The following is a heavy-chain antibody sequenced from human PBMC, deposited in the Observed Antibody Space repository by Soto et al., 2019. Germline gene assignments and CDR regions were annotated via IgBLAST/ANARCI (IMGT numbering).Heavy chain of an antibody. CDR2: IKSKADGETK. Sequence: LRLSCAASGFTFSHAWMSWVRQAPGKGLEWVGRIKSKADGETKDYGAPVRGRFTISRDDSQDILYLHMNSLRIEDTAVYYCCVIKRRDQYSTSGYWFDPWGPGTLVTVSS. CDR3: CVIKRRDQYSTSGYWFDP. CDR1: GFTFSHAW. J-gene: IGHJ5*02. V-gene: IGHV3-15*01. D-gene: IGHD4-4*01.